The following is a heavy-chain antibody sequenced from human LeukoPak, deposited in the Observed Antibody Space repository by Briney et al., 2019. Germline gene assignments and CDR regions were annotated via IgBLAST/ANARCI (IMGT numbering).Heavy chain of an antibody. D-gene: IGHD3-22*01. CDR3: ADGGYYDSSGYYHDAFDI. J-gene: IGHJ3*02. CDR1: GGTFSSYA. V-gene: IGHV1-69*04. CDR2: IIPILGIA. Sequence: SVKVSCKASGGTFSSYAISWVRQAPGQGLEWMGRIIPILGIANYAQKFQGRVTITADKSTSTAYMELSRLRSDDTAVYYCADGGYYDSSGYYHDAFDIWGQGTMVTVSS.